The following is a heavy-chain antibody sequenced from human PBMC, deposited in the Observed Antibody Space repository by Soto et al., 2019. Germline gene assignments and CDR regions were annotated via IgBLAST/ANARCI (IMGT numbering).Heavy chain of an antibody. CDR2: IKSRADGGTT. Sequence: EVQLVESGGGLVKPGGSLRLSCAVSGFSLSKAWMNWVRQAPGKGLEWVGRIKSRADGGTTDYAAPVKDRFIISRDDSKNTLYLHMSSLETEDTAVYYCATLGTCGSGSYYIIWGQGTLVTVSS. CDR3: ATLGTCGSGSYYII. D-gene: IGHD3-10*01. J-gene: IGHJ4*02. CDR1: GFSLSKAW. V-gene: IGHV3-15*07.